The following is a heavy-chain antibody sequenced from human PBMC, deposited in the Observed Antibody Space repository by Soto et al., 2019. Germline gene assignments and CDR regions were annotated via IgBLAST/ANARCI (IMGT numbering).Heavy chain of an antibody. D-gene: IGHD6-25*01. CDR1: GGSISSVGHY. CDR2: IYYSGSA. CDR3: ARESGGYDSSTRYGLDV. J-gene: IGHJ6*02. V-gene: IGHV4-31*03. Sequence: SETLSLTCSVSGGSISSVGHYWTWIRQQPGKGLEWIGYIYYSGSADYNPSLKSRVTISGDRSKNQFSLNLSSVTAADTAIYYCARESGGYDSSTRYGLDVWGQGTTVTVS.